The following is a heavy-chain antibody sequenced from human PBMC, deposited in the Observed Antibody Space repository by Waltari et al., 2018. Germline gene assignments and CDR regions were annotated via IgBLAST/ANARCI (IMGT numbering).Heavy chain of an antibody. CDR3: ARARWLDY. V-gene: IGHV3-74*01. Sequence: EVQLVESGGGLVQPGGSLRLSCPSPGFSFSSYWMYWVRHVPGKGLMWVSQINADGNRPNYADSVRGRFTISRDNAKDTLYLQMNSLRVEDTGVYYCARARWLDYWGQGTLVTVSS. CDR2: INADGNRP. CDR1: GFSFSSYW. D-gene: IGHD2-15*01. J-gene: IGHJ4*02.